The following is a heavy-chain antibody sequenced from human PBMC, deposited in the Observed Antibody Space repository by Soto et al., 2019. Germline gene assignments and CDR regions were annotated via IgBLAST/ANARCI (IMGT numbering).Heavy chain of an antibody. Sequence: SVKVSCKASGYSFKDHYMHWVRQAPGRGLEWVGIINPSGEHTNYAQQFRGRVAMTRDTSTSTAYMELRSLRSEDTAVYFCARISCKGGSCYFDFDHWGQGTLVTVSS. CDR1: GYSFKDHY. CDR3: ARISCKGGSCYFDFDH. D-gene: IGHD2-15*01. CDR2: INPSGEHT. J-gene: IGHJ4*02. V-gene: IGHV1-46*02.